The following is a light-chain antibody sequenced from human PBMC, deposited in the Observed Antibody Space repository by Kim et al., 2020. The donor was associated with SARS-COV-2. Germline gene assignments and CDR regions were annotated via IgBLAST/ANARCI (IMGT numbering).Light chain of an antibody. Sequence: LTQPASVSGSPGQSITISCTGTSSDVGSYNLVSWYQQHPGKAPKLMIYEGSKRPSGVSNRFSGSKSGNTASLTISGLQAEDEADYYCSSYAGSSTWVFGGGTQLTVL. CDR1: SSDVGSYNL. J-gene: IGLJ3*02. CDR3: SSYAGSSTWV. CDR2: EGS. V-gene: IGLV2-23*01.